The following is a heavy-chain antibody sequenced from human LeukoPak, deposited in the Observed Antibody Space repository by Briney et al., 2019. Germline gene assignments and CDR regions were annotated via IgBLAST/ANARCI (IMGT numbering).Heavy chain of an antibody. D-gene: IGHD3-10*01. CDR2: IWHDGSNK. V-gene: IGHV3-33*01. CDR1: GFTFSSYG. CDR3: ARSPGSFDY. Sequence: GGSLRLSRAASGFTFSSYGMHWIRQAPGKGLEWVAVIWHDGSNKYYVDSVKGRFTISRDNSRNTLYLQMNSLRAEDTAVYFCARSPGSFDYWGQGTLVTVSS. J-gene: IGHJ4*02.